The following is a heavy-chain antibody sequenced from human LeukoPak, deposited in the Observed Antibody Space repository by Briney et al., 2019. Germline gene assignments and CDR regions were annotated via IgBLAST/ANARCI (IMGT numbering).Heavy chain of an antibody. D-gene: IGHD2-2*01. J-gene: IGHJ4*02. CDR3: ARSRGGYCSSTSCSRFDY. Sequence: PSETLSLTCTVSGGSISSSSCFWGWIRQPPGKGLEWIGSMYYSGSTYYNPSLKSRVTISVDTSKNQFSLKLSSVTAADTAVYYCARSRGGYCSSTSCSRFDYWGQGTLVTVSS. CDR1: GGSISSSSCF. V-gene: IGHV4-39*07. CDR2: MYYSGST.